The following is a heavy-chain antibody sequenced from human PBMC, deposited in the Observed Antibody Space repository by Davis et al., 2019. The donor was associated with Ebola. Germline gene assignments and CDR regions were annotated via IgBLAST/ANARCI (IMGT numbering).Heavy chain of an antibody. D-gene: IGHD3/OR15-3a*01. Sequence: PSESLSLTCTVSGGSISSGGYYWSWIRQHPGKGLEWIGYIYYSGSTYYNPSLKSRVTISVDTSKNQFSLKLSSVTAADTAVYYCARVWTDDFDYWGQGTLVTVSS. J-gene: IGHJ4*02. CDR1: GGSISSGGYY. CDR3: ARVWTDDFDY. V-gene: IGHV4-31*03. CDR2: IYYSGST.